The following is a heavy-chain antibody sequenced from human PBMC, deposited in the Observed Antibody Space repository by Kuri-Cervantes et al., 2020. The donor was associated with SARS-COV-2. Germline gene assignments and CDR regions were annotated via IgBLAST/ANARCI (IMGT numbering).Heavy chain of an antibody. J-gene: IGHJ6*02. CDR1: GFTFSSYA. Sequence: GGSLRLSCAASGFTFSSYAMHWVRQAPGKGLEWVAVISYDGSNKYYADSVKGRFTISRDNSKNTLYLQMNSLRAEDTAVYYCAKDLGYGGNSAGYGMDVWGQGTTVTVSS. CDR3: AKDLGYGGNSAGYGMDV. V-gene: IGHV3-30-3*01. CDR2: ISYDGSNK. D-gene: IGHD4-23*01.